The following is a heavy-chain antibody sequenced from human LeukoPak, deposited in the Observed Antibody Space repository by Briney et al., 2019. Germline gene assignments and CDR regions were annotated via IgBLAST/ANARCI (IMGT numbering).Heavy chain of an antibody. D-gene: IGHD1-26*01. V-gene: IGHV1-18*01. CDR1: GYTFTSYG. CDR3: ARFMSTEWGGSFDFDY. Sequence: ASVKVSCKASGYTFTSYGISWVRQAPGQGLEWMGWISAYNGNTNYAQKLQGRVTMTTDTSTGTAYMELRSLRSDDTAVYYCARFMSTEWGGSFDFDYWGQGTLVTVSS. CDR2: ISAYNGNT. J-gene: IGHJ4*02.